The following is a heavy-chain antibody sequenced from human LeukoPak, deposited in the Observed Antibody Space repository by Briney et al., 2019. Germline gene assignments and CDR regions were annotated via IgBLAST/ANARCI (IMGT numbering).Heavy chain of an antibody. J-gene: IGHJ1*01. V-gene: IGHV1-2*02. D-gene: IGHD3-22*01. CDR2: INPNSGGT. Sequence: ASVKVSCKASGYTFTGYYMHWVRQAPGQGLEWMGWINPNSGGTNYAQKFQGRVTMTRDTSISTAYMELSRLRSDDTAVYYCARGYYDSSDYEYLQHWGQGTLVTVSS. CDR1: GYTFTGYY. CDR3: ARGYYDSSDYEYLQH.